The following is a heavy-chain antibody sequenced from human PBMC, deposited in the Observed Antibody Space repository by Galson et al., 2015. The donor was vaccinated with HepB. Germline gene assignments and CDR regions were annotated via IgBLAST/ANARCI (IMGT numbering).Heavy chain of an antibody. V-gene: IGHV4-30-2*01. Sequence: TLSLTCAVSGGSISTGDYSWSWIRQPPGKGLEWIGYIYQSGSTYYNPSLKSRVTISLDRSKNQFSLKLSSVTAADPAVYYCARGQYTFGPWGRGTLVTVSS. CDR3: ARGQYTFGP. CDR1: GGSISTGDYS. CDR2: IYQSGST. D-gene: IGHD5-18*01. J-gene: IGHJ5*02.